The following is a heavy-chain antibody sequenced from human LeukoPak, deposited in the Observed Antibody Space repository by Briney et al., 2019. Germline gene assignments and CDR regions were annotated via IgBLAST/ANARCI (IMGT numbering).Heavy chain of an antibody. CDR3: ARRAAVAGTGYYFDY. Sequence: PSGTLSLTCAVYGGSFSGYYWSWIRQPPGKGLEWIGEINHSGSTNYNPSLKSRVTISVDTSKNQFSLKLSSVTAADTAVYYCARRAAVAGTGYYFDYWGQGTLVTVSS. CDR2: INHSGST. D-gene: IGHD6-19*01. J-gene: IGHJ4*02. V-gene: IGHV4-34*01. CDR1: GGSFSGYY.